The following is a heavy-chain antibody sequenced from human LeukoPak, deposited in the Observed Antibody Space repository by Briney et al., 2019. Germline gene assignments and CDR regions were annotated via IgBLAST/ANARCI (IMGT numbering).Heavy chain of an antibody. CDR1: GITFSSYG. CDR2: ISSTGGTT. J-gene: IGHJ6*03. V-gene: IGHV3-23*01. CDR3: AKNGDRGAYCTGGTCYPYFYYYMDV. D-gene: IGHD2-15*01. Sequence: GGSLRLSCAASGITFSSYGMSWVRQAPGKGLEWVSSISSTGGTTYYADSVKGRFTISRDNSKNTLYLQMNSLRAEDTAIYYCAKNGDRGAYCTGGTCYPYFYYYMDVWGNGTTVTI.